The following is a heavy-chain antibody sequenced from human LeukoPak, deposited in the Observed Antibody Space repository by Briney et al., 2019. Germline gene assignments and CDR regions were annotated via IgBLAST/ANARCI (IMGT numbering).Heavy chain of an antibody. D-gene: IGHD5-24*01. J-gene: IGHJ3*02. V-gene: IGHV1-2*06. CDR2: INPNSGGT. CDR3: ARVGHGLNDAFDI. Sequence: VASVKVSCKASGYTFTGYYLNWVRQAPGQGLEWMGRINPNSGGTNYAQKFQGRVTMTRDTSISTAYMELSRLRSDDTAVYYCARVGHGLNDAFDIWGQGTMVTVSP. CDR1: GYTFTGYY.